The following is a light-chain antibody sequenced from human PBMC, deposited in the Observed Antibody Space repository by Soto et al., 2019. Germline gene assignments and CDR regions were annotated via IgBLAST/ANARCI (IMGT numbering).Light chain of an antibody. CDR2: KVS. V-gene: IGKV2-30*01. CDR1: QSLVFIDGNTY. Sequence: DVVMTQSPLSLPVTLGQPASISCRSSQSLVFIDGNTYLNWFQQRPGQSPRRLIYKVSDRDSGVPDRFSGSGSGADCTLKISRVEAGDVGVYYCMQGTHWPPTFGQGTKLEIK. J-gene: IGKJ2*01. CDR3: MQGTHWPPT.